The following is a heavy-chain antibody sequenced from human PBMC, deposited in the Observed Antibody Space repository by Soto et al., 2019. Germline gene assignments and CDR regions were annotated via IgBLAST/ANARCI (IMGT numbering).Heavy chain of an antibody. J-gene: IGHJ6*02. CDR3: AREDGSGSYLYYYYGMDV. V-gene: IGHV3-33*01. D-gene: IGHD3-10*01. Sequence: GGSLRLSCAASGFTFSSYGMHWVRQAPGKGLEWVAVIWYDGSNKYYADSVKGRFTISRDNSKNTLYLQMNSLRAEDTAAYYCAREDGSGSYLYYYYGMDVWGQGTTVTVSS. CDR1: GFTFSSYG. CDR2: IWYDGSNK.